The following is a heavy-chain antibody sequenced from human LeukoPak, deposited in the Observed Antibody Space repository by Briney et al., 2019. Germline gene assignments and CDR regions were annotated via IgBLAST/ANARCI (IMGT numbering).Heavy chain of an antibody. D-gene: IGHD2/OR15-2a*01. CDR3: ARGLYAMDV. V-gene: IGHV3-7*05. Sequence: GGSLRLSCVVSGFKFKSFWMTWVRQAPGKGLEWVATIKQDGRETYYVDSVRGRFTLSRDNAKNSLFLQMNSLGVEDTALYYCARGLYAMDVWGQGTSVIVSS. CDR1: GFKFKSFW. CDR2: IKQDGRET. J-gene: IGHJ6*02.